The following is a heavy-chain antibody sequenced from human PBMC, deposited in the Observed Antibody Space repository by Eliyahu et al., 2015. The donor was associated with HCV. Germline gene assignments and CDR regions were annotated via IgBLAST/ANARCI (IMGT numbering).Heavy chain of an antibody. CDR1: GYTFXNYG. D-gene: IGHD1-26*01. J-gene: IGHJ4*02. CDR3: ARSGSYYSNYFDH. CDR2: ISAYNGNS. V-gene: IGHV1-18*01. Sequence: QVQLVQSGAEVKKPGASVKVSCKASGYTFXNYGISWXRQAPXQGLEWMGWISAYNGNSNYAQIFQGRVTVTTDTATNTAYMEVRSLISDDTAVYYCARSGSYYSNYFDHWSQGTLVTVSS.